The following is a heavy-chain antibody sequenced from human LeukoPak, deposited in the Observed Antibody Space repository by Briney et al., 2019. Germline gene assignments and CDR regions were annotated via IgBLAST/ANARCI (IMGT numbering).Heavy chain of an antibody. CDR1: VGSISSGNW. J-gene: IGHJ6*02. Sequence: PSGTLSLTCAVSVGSISSGNWWSWVRQSPGKGLEWIGEFYHDGTSNNNPSLKSRVTISADTFKNHFSLKLTSVSAEDTAVYYCATAPMLRGEGGEHYKYGMDVWGQGTTVIVSS. D-gene: IGHD3-10*01. V-gene: IGHV4-4*02. CDR2: FYHDGTS. CDR3: ATAPMLRGEGGEHYKYGMDV.